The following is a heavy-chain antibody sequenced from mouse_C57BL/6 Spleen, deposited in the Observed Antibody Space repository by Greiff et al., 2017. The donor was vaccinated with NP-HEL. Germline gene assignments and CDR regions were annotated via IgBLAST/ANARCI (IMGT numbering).Heavy chain of an antibody. CDR2: INPNYGTT. CDR3: AREDYGGYFDV. V-gene: IGHV1-39*01. J-gene: IGHJ1*03. CDR1: GYSFTDYH. D-gene: IGHD2-4*01. Sequence: VHVKQSGPELVKPGASVKISCKASGYSFTDYHMNWVKQSNGKSLEWIGVINPNYGTTSYNQKFKGKATLTVDQSSSPAYMQLNSLTSEDSAVYYCAREDYGGYFDVWGTGTTVTVSS.